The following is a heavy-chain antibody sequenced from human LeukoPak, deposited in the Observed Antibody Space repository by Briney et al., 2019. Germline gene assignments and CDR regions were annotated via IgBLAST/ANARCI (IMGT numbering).Heavy chain of an antibody. CDR1: GGTFSSYA. D-gene: IGHD4-17*01. V-gene: IGHV1-69*04. Sequence: SVKVSCKASGGTFSSYAISWVRQAPGQGLECMGRIIPILGIANYAQKFQGRVTITADKSTSTAYMELSSLRSEDTAVYYCARASSATVTGVYFDYWGQGTLVTVSS. J-gene: IGHJ4*02. CDR3: ARASSATVTGVYFDY. CDR2: IIPILGIA.